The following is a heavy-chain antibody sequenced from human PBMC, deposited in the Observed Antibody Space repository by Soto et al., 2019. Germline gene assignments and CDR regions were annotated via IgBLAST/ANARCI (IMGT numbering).Heavy chain of an antibody. CDR1: GYTFTSYG. CDR3: ARVMDYYDSSGYLAY. Sequence: GASVKVSCKAFGYTFTSYGITWVRQAPGQGLEWMGWISTYNGNTNYAQKLQGRVTMTTDTSTTTAYMELRSLRSDDTAVYYCARVMDYYDSSGYLAYWGQGTLVTVSS. D-gene: IGHD3-22*01. V-gene: IGHV1-18*01. J-gene: IGHJ1*01. CDR2: ISTYNGNT.